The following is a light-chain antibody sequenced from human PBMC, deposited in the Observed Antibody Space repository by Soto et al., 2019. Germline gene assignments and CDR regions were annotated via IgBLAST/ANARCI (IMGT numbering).Light chain of an antibody. Sequence: EIVMTQSPDTLSVSPGVRATLSCRASQSVSDRVVWYQQKSGQAPSLLIYAASTRAAGVPARFSGSGSGTEFTLTISSLQSEDFAVYFCQQYADCPKTFGHGTKVDIK. CDR2: AAS. CDR1: QSVSDR. CDR3: QQYADCPKT. J-gene: IGKJ1*01. V-gene: IGKV3-15*01.